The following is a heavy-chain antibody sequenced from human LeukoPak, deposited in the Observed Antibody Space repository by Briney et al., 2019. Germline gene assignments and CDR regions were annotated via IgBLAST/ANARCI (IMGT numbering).Heavy chain of an antibody. D-gene: IGHD3-10*01. CDR2: IYTSGST. CDR3: ATANYYGSGSYLDY. CDR1: GGSISSYY. V-gene: IGHV4-4*07. Sequence: SETLSLTCTVSGGSISSYYWSWIRQPAGKGLEWIGRIYTSGSTDYNPSLKSRVTMSVDTSKNQFSLKLSSVTAADTAVYYCATANYYGSGSYLDYWGQGTLVTVSS. J-gene: IGHJ4*02.